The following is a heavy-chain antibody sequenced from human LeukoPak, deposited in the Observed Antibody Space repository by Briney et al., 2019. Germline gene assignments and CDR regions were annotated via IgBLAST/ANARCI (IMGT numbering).Heavy chain of an antibody. CDR3: ASLTLGYCSSTSCYSPWGWFDP. J-gene: IGHJ5*02. Sequence: ASVKVSCKASGYTFTGYYMHWVRQAPGQGLEWMGWINSNSGGTNYAQKFQGRVTMTRDTSISTAYMELSRLRSDDTAVYYCASLTLGYCSSTSCYSPWGWFDPWGQGTLVTVSS. V-gene: IGHV1-2*02. CDR1: GYTFTGYY. CDR2: INSNSGGT. D-gene: IGHD2-2*02.